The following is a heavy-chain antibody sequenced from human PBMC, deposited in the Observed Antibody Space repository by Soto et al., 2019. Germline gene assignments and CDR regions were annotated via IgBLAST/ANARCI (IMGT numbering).Heavy chain of an antibody. Sequence: QVHLQESGPGLVKPSETLSLTCTVSGGSISSHYWGWIRLPAGKGLEWIGRVYTTGGTDYNPSLKRRVTISIDTSKNKFSLRLSSVTAADTALYFCVRDVTWGTDQKFDYWGQGALVPVSS. CDR3: VRDVTWGTDQKFDY. CDR1: GGSISSHY. V-gene: IGHV4-4*07. D-gene: IGHD3-16*01. J-gene: IGHJ4*02. CDR2: VYTTGGT.